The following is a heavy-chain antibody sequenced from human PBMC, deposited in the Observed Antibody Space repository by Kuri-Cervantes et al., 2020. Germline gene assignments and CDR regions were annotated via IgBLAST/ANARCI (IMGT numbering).Heavy chain of an antibody. V-gene: IGHV1-3*01. CDR2: INAGNGNT. CDR3: AREPWDQALSSNDY. Sequence: ASVKVSCKASGYTFTSYAMHWVRQAPGQRLEWMGWINAGNGNTKYSQKFQGRVTMTTDTSTSIAYMELRSLRSDDTAVYYCAREPWDQALSSNDYWGQGTLVTVSS. CDR1: GYTFTSYA. D-gene: IGHD1-26*01. J-gene: IGHJ4*02.